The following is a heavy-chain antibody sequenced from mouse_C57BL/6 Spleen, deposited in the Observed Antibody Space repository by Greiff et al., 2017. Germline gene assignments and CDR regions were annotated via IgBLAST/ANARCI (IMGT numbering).Heavy chain of an antibody. CDR1: GYAFSSYW. D-gene: IGHD1-1*01. CDR2: IYPGDGDT. V-gene: IGHV1-80*01. J-gene: IGHJ2*01. Sequence: VQLQQSGAELVKPGASVKISCKASGYAFSSYWMNWVKPRPGKGLEWIGQIYPGDGDTNHNGKVTGKATLPADKASSTAYMPLSSLTSEDSAVYFCARKDYGIDYWGQGTTLTVSS. CDR3: ARKDYGIDY.